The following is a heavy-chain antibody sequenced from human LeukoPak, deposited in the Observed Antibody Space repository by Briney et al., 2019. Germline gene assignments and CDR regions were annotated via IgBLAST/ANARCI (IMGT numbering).Heavy chain of an antibody. Sequence: SETLSLTCAVYGGSFSGYYWSWIRQPPGKGLEWIGEINHSGSTNYNPSLKSRVTISVDTSKNQFSLKLSSVTAADTAVYYCARGVGARYCFDYWGQGTLVTVSS. J-gene: IGHJ4*02. D-gene: IGHD1-26*01. CDR2: INHSGST. CDR1: GGSFSGYY. CDR3: ARGVGARYCFDY. V-gene: IGHV4-34*01.